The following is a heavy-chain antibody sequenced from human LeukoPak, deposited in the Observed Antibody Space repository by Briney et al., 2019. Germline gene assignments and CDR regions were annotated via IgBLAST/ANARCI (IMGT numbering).Heavy chain of an antibody. D-gene: IGHD2-15*01. CDR2: ISSSAAYI. CDR1: GFTFSTYG. CDR3: ARSLLGSCTGGTCYIDYYGMDV. Sequence: TGGSLRLSCAASGFTFSTYGMSWVRQAPGKGLEWVSSISSSAAYIFYADSLKGRFTISRDNAKNSLYLQMNSLRAEDTAVYYCARSLLGSCTGGTCYIDYYGMDVWGQGTTVTVSS. J-gene: IGHJ6*02. V-gene: IGHV3-21*01.